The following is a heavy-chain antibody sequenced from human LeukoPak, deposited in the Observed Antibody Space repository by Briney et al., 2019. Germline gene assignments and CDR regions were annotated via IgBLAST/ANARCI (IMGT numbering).Heavy chain of an antibody. CDR3: AKARDCGGDCYKYFQH. CDR2: IIPIFGTA. Sequence: ASVKVSCKASGGTFSSYAISWVRQAPGQGLEWMGRIIPIFGTANYAQKFQGRVTITTDESTSTAYMELSSLRSEDTAVYYCAKARDCGGDCYKYFQHWGQGTLVTVSS. CDR1: GGTFSSYA. J-gene: IGHJ1*01. V-gene: IGHV1-69*05. D-gene: IGHD2-21*01.